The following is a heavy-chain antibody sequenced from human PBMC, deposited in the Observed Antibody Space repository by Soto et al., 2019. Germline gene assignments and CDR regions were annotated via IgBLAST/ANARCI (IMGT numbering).Heavy chain of an antibody. CDR1: GGSFSGYY. CDR2: INHSGST. J-gene: IGHJ4*02. CDR3: ARGMAVAGHYFNS. Sequence: SETLSLTCAVYGGSFSGYYWSWIRQPPGKGLEWIGEINHSGSTNYNPSLKSRVTISVDTSKNQFSLKLSSVTAADTSVYYCARGMAVAGHYFNSWGQGTLVTVSS. D-gene: IGHD6-19*01. V-gene: IGHV4-34*01.